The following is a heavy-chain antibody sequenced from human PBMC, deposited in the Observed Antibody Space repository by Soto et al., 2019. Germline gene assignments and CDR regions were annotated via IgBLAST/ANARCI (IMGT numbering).Heavy chain of an antibody. D-gene: IGHD6-6*01. CDR1: GGSISSYY. J-gene: IGHJ5*02. CDR2: IYYSGST. V-gene: IGHV4-59*01. CDR3: ARVGIVEYSSSSDWFDP. Sequence: SETLSLTCTVSGGSISSYYWSWIRQPPGKGLEWIGYIYYSGSTNYNPSLKSRVTISVDTSKNQFSLKLSSVTAADTAVYYCARVGIVEYSSSSDWFDPWGQGTLVTSPQ.